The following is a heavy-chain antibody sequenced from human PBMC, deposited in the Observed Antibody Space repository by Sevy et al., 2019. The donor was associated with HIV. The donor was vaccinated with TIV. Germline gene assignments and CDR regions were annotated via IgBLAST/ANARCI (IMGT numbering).Heavy chain of an antibody. CDR3: THRVDQQGSSPHYFDY. V-gene: IGHV2-5*02. D-gene: IGHD2-2*01. J-gene: IGHJ4*02. Sequence: SGPTLVKPRQTVTLTCTFSGFSLSTNGVGVGWIRQPPGKALEWLALIYWDDDKRYSPSLKSRLTITKDTSKNQVVLTMTNMVPVDTATYYCTHRVDQQGSSPHYFDYWGQGTLVTVSS. CDR2: IYWDDDK. CDR1: GFSLSTNGVG.